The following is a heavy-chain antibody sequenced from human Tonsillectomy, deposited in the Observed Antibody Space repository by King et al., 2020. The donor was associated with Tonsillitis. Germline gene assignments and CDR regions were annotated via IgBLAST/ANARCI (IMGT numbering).Heavy chain of an antibody. CDR1: GFTFDSYS. Sequence: VQLVESGGGLVEPGGSLRLSCAASGFTFDSYSMTWVRQAPGKGLEWVSSIGTSCRYIYYADSLKGRYTIARDNDKNSLYLQMNSQRAEDTALYFCAKSRAYLREEIADYWGQGTLVTVSS. V-gene: IGHV3-21*01. D-gene: IGHD2-21*01. J-gene: IGHJ4*02. CDR3: AKSRAYLREEIADY. CDR2: IGTSCRYI.